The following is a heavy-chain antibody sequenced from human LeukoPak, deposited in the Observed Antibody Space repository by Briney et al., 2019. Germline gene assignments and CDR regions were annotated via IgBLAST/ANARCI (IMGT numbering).Heavy chain of an antibody. CDR2: IYYSGST. J-gene: IGHJ4*02. V-gene: IGHV4-39*01. CDR1: GGSITNYY. CDR3: ARAQTYGDSRLLLDY. D-gene: IGHD4-17*01. Sequence: SETLSLTCTVSGGSITNYYWGWIRQPPGKGLEWIGSIYYSGSTYYNPSLKSRVTISVDTSKNQFSLKLSSVTAADTALYYCARAQTYGDSRLLLDYWGQGTLVTVSS.